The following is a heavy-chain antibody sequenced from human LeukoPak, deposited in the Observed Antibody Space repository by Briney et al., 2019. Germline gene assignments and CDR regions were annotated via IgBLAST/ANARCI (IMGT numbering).Heavy chain of an antibody. J-gene: IGHJ6*02. Sequence: PGRSLRLSCAASGFSFSSYAIHWVRQAPGKGLEWVAVISYDGSDKYYAHSVKGRFTISRDTSKNTLYLQMNSLKTEDTAVYYCARDTFGAGSPFHYYGMDVWGQGTTVTVSS. V-gene: IGHV3-30*04. CDR1: GFSFSSYA. CDR3: ARDTFGAGSPFHYYGMDV. CDR2: ISYDGSDK. D-gene: IGHD3-10*01.